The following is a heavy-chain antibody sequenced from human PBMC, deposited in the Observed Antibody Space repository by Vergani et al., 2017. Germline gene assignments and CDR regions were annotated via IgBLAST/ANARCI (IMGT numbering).Heavy chain of an antibody. CDR3: VYRKTECGTTGCFKPLYYYNHMEV. V-gene: IGHV2-5*04. J-gene: IGHJ6*03. D-gene: IGHD1-7*01. CDR2: IYWNDDQ. Sequence: QITLKESGPTLVKPTQTLTLTCTFSGFSLNTRGVSVAWLRQPPGQALDWLALIYWNDDQHYSPSLNNRVTITKETSKSQVVLTMTNMEYVDTGTYYCVYRKTECGTTGCFKPLYYYNHMEVWGKGNTGTVSS. CDR1: GFSLNTRGVS.